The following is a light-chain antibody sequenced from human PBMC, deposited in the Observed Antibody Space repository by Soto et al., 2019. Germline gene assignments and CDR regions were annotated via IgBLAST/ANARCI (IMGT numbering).Light chain of an antibody. J-gene: IGLJ2*01. CDR1: NIGSKN. CDR3: QVWDISTVV. Sequence: SYELTQPLSVSVALGQTARITCGGNNIGSKNVHWYQQKPGQAPVLVIYRDNNRPSGIPERFSGSNSGNTATLTISRAQVGDEADYYCQVWDISTVVFGGGTQLTVL. V-gene: IGLV3-9*01. CDR2: RDN.